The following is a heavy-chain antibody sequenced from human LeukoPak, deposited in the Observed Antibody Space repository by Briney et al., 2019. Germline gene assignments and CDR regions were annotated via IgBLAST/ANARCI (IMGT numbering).Heavy chain of an antibody. V-gene: IGHV4-34*12. CDR1: GGSFSDYY. J-gene: IGHJ4*02. Sequence: SSETLSLTCAVYGGSFSDYYWSWIRQAPGKGLEWIGEIIQSGVTNYNPSLKSRATISIDTSKNQFSLKLSSVTAADTAVYSCARESRVVIGDGYYLDSWGPGTLITVSS. CDR2: IIQSGVT. CDR3: ARESRVVIGDGYYLDS. D-gene: IGHD2-21*01.